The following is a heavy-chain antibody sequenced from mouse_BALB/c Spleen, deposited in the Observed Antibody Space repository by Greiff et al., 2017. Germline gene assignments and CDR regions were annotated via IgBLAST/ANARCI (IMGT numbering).Heavy chain of an antibody. J-gene: IGHJ4*01. CDR1: GFSLSTYGIG. CDR2: IWWNDNK. CDR3: ARMNGDRPDY. V-gene: IGHV8-11*01. D-gene: IGHD2-14*01. Sequence: QGTLNVSGPGILQPSQTLSLTCSFSGFSLSTYGIGVGWIRQPSGKGLEWLAHIWWNDNKYYNTALKSRLTISKDTSNNQVFLKIASVDTADTATYYCARMNGDRPDYWGQGTSVTVSS.